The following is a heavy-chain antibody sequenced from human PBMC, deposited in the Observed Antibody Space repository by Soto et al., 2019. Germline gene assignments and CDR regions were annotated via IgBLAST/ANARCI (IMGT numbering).Heavy chain of an antibody. CDR3: AHRVLRTVFGLVTTTAIYFDF. J-gene: IGHJ4*02. Sequence: QITLNESGPTVVRPTETLTLTCRFSGFSLTTSGVGVGWIRQSPGKAPEWLALIYWDDDKRYSASLKSRLPITKDTSKNQVVLTGSDLDPTDTATYYCAHRVLRTVFGLVTTTAIYFDFWGQGTPVAVSS. D-gene: IGHD3-3*01. CDR1: GFSLTTSGVG. CDR2: IYWDDDK. V-gene: IGHV2-5*02.